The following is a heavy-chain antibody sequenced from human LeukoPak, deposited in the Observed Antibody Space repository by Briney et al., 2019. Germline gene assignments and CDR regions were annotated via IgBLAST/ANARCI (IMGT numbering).Heavy chain of an antibody. CDR3: ARTDYYDTSGHIDY. CDR1: GYTFTGYY. V-gene: IGHV1-2*02. CDR2: INPNSGGT. Sequence: ASVKVSCKASGYTFTGYYMHWVRQAPGQGLEWMGWINPNSGGTNNAQEFQGRVTMTRDTSISTAYMELSRLISDDTAVYYCARTDYYDTSGHIDYWGQGTLVTVSS. J-gene: IGHJ4*02. D-gene: IGHD3-22*01.